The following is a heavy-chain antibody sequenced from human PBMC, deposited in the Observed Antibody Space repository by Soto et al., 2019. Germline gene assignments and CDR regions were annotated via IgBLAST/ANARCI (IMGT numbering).Heavy chain of an antibody. J-gene: IGHJ3*02. Sequence: EVQLLESGGGLVQPGGSLRLSCAASGFTFSSYAMSWVRQAPGKGLEWVSAISGSGGSTYYADSVKGRFPISRDNSKNTLYLQIESLTSEDTAVYYCAKDKSGSYYAAAFDIWGQGTMVTVSS. D-gene: IGHD1-26*01. CDR1: GFTFSSYA. V-gene: IGHV3-23*01. CDR2: ISGSGGST. CDR3: AKDKSGSYYAAAFDI.